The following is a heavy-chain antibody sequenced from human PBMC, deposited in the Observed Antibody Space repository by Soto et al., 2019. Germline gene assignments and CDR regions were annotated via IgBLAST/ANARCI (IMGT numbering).Heavy chain of an antibody. J-gene: IGHJ6*02. Sequence: GGSLRLSCAASGFTFSSYAMSWVRQAPGKGLEWVSAISGSGGSTYYADSVKGRFTISRDNSKNTLYLQMNSLRAEDTAVYYCAKRGAVAGRGYYYGMDVWGQGTTVTVS. CDR3: AKRGAVAGRGYYYGMDV. CDR1: GFTFSSYA. D-gene: IGHD6-19*01. CDR2: ISGSGGST. V-gene: IGHV3-23*01.